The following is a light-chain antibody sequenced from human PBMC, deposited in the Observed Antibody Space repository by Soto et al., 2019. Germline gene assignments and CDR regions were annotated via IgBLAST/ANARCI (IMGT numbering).Light chain of an antibody. J-gene: IGKJ1*01. CDR1: QSVSTN. CDR2: GAS. V-gene: IGKV3D-15*02. CDR3: QQYKDSPT. Sequence: EIVMTQSPATLSLSQGERATLSCRASQSVSTNLAWYEQKPGQAPRLLIYGASTRAAGIPDRFSGSGSGTDFTLTISSLQSEDVALYYCQQYKDSPTFGQGTKVEVK.